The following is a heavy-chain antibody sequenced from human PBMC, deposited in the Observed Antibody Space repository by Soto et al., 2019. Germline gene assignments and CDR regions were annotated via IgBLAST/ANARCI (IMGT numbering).Heavy chain of an antibody. CDR3: VRDHHDFSSDYHYYHMDV. CDR2: SSTYNGNT. D-gene: IGHD3-3*01. J-gene: IGHJ6*03. V-gene: IGHV1-18*01. Sequence: ASVRVSCKASGYSLSNYGISWVRRAPGQGLEWMGWSSTYNGNTKYAKKFQGRVAMTTDTSTSTAYMELRGLRSDDTAVYYCVRDHHDFSSDYHYYHMDVWGKGTTVTVSS. CDR1: GYSLSNYG.